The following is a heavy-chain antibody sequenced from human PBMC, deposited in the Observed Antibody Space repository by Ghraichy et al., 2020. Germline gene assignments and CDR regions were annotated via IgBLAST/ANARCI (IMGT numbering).Heavy chain of an antibody. CDR1: GFSVSTYW. CDR2: INSEGTST. V-gene: IGHV3-74*01. CDR3: AREGEAAAGYYNLDY. Sequence: GGSLRLSCAASGFSVSTYWMHWVRQAPGKGLMWVSRINSEGTSTSYADFVKGRFTISSDNAKNSLYLQMHSLRVEDTGVYFCAREGEAAAGYYNLDYWGKGTLVTVSP. J-gene: IGHJ4*02. D-gene: IGHD6-25*01.